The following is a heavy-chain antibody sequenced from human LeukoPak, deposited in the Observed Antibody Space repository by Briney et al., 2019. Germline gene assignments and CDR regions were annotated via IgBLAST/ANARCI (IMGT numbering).Heavy chain of an antibody. Sequence: GGSLRLSCAASGFTFSSYGMHWVRQAPGKGLEWVAFIRYDGSNKYYADSVKGRFTISRDNSKNTLYLQMNSLRAEDTAVYYCAKVVGGVIVMPLYYFDYWGQGTLITVSS. D-gene: IGHD3-16*02. CDR3: AKVVGGVIVMPLYYFDY. J-gene: IGHJ4*02. V-gene: IGHV3-30*02. CDR1: GFTFSSYG. CDR2: IRYDGSNK.